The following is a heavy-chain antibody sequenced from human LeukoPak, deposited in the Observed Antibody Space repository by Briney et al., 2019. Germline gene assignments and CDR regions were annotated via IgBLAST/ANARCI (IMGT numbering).Heavy chain of an antibody. CDR2: INHSGST. CDR1: GESLSGQY. J-gene: IGHJ4*02. CDR3: ARNLHYDSSGYYVDY. D-gene: IGHD3-22*01. Sequence: PSETLSLTCGVYGESLSGQYWSWIRQPPGKGLEWIGEINHSGSTNYNPSLKSRVTISVDTSKNQFSLKLSSVTAADTAVYYCARNLHYDSSGYYVDYWGQGTLVTVSS. V-gene: IGHV4-34*01.